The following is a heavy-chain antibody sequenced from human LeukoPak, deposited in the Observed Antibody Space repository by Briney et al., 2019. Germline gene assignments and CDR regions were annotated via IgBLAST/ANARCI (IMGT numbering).Heavy chain of an antibody. Sequence: PSQTLSLTCTVSGGSISSSSYYWGWIRQPPGKGLEWIGSIYYSGSTYYNPSLKSRVTISVDTSKNQFSLKLSSVTAADTAVYYCASWLGSTSLSQGAFDIWGQGTMVTVSS. CDR3: ASWLGSTSLSQGAFDI. D-gene: IGHD2-2*01. J-gene: IGHJ3*02. CDR2: IYYSGST. V-gene: IGHV4-39*01. CDR1: GGSISSSSYY.